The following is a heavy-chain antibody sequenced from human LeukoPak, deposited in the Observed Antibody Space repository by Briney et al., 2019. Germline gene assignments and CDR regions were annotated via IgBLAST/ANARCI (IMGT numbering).Heavy chain of an antibody. Sequence: GWSLILYCAASGFTFSDYYMSWIRQAPGTGLELVSYISSSGSTIYYADSVKGRFTISRDNAKNSLYLQMNSLRAEDTAVYYCARVGVVRGVIIKRPEYGMDVWGQGTTVTVSS. V-gene: IGHV3-11*01. D-gene: IGHD3-10*01. CDR1: GFTFSDYY. J-gene: IGHJ6*02. CDR3: ARVGVVRGVIIKRPEYGMDV. CDR2: ISSSGSTI.